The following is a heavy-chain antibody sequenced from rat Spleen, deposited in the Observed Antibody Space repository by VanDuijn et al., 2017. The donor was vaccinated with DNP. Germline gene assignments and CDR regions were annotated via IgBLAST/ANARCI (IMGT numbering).Heavy chain of an antibody. CDR3: AKAGGYSPWYFDY. J-gene: IGHJ2*01. V-gene: IGHV5S11*01. CDR2: ISPGGSNI. Sequence: EVHLVASGGGLVQPGRSMKLSCTASGFTFSNYYMAWVRQAPTKGLEWVAAISPGGSNIYYRDSVKGRFTISRDNAKSTLYLQMDSLRSEETATYYCAKAGGYSPWYFDYWGHGVMVTVSS. CDR1: GFTFSNYY. D-gene: IGHD1-11*01.